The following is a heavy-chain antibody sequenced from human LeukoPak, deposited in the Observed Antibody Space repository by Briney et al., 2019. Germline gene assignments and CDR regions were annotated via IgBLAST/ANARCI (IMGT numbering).Heavy chain of an antibody. D-gene: IGHD3-10*01. CDR1: GGSISSYY. V-gene: IGHV4-59*01. CDR3: ARGHHVLLWFGEIYYMDV. CDR2: IYYSGST. Sequence: PSETLSLTCTVSGGSISSYYWSWIRQPPGKGLEWIGYIYYSGSTNYNPSLKSRVTISVDTSKNQFSLKLSSVTAADTAVYYCARGHHVLLWFGEIYYMDVWGKGTTVTISS. J-gene: IGHJ6*03.